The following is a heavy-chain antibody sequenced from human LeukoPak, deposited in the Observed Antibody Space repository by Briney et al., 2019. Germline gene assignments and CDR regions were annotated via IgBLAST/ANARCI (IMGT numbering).Heavy chain of an antibody. CDR3: ARIGAGSSRDY. CDR1: GFTFSNFA. V-gene: IGHV3-21*01. J-gene: IGHJ4*02. CDR2: IVGSSST. D-gene: IGHD6-13*01. Sequence: GGSLRLSCAASGFTFSNFAMTWVRQAPGKGLEWVSSIVGSSSTYYADSLKGRFTISRDNAKNSLYLQMNSLRAEDTTVYYCARIGAGSSRDYWGQGTLVTVSS.